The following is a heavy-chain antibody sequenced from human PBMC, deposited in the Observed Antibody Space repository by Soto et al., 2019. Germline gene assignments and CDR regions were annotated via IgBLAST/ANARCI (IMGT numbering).Heavy chain of an antibody. V-gene: IGHV3-23*01. CDR2: ISGSGSST. Sequence: SLGLSCEASGFTFSSYAMSWVRQAPGTGLEWVSVISGSGSSTYYADSVKGRFTISRDNSKKTLYVQMNSLRAEDTAVYYCAKMSDFWSGSPTYHFDYWGQGTQVTVSS. D-gene: IGHD3-3*01. CDR3: AKMSDFWSGSPTYHFDY. CDR1: GFTFSSYA. J-gene: IGHJ4*02.